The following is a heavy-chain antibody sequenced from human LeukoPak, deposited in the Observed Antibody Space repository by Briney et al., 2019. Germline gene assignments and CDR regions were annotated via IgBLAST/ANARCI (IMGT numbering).Heavy chain of an antibody. J-gene: IGHJ5*02. V-gene: IGHV3-74*01. CDR2: ISGDGTAR. CDR1: GFTSSSYW. CDR3: VRGRGSYGWFDP. D-gene: IGHD3-10*01. Sequence: GGSLRLSCAASGFTSSSYWMRWVRQVPGKGLVWVSRISGDGTARNYADSVKGRFTISRDDAKNTVDLQMNSLRGEDTAVYYCVRGRGSYGWFDPWGQGTLVTVSS.